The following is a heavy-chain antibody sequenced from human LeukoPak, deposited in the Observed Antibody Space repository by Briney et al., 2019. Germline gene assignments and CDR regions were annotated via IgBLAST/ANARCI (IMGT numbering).Heavy chain of an antibody. Sequence: SETLSLTCTVSGGSIGGTSDYWGWLRQPPGKGLEWIGNIFYSGRTYYNPSLKSRVSISVDTSNNQFSLNLTSVTAADTAVYYCAREWQYQFDYWGQGSLVTVSS. V-gene: IGHV4-39*02. D-gene: IGHD4-11*01. J-gene: IGHJ4*02. CDR3: AREWQYQFDY. CDR1: GGSIGGTSDY. CDR2: IFYSGRT.